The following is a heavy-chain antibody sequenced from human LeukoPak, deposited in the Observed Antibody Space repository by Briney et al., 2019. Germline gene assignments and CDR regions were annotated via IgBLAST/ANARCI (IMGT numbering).Heavy chain of an antibody. D-gene: IGHD2-15*01. CDR1: GFTFSSYG. J-gene: IGHJ4*02. CDR2: ISYDGSNK. CDR3: ARSDYCSGGSCYLYYFDY. Sequence: GGSLRLSCAASGFTFSSYGMHWVRQAPGKGLEWVAVISYDGSNKYYADSVKGRFTISRDNSKNTLYLQMNSLRAEDTAVYYCARSDYCSGGSCYLYYFDYWGQGTLVTVSS. V-gene: IGHV3-30*03.